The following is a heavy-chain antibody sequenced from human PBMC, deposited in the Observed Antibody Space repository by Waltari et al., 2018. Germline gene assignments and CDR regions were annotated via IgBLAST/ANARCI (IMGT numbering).Heavy chain of an antibody. CDR3: ARAIVVVPFYYYYGMDV. V-gene: IGHV1-69*01. CDR1: GGTFSSYA. J-gene: IGHJ6*02. CDR2: IIPIFGTA. Sequence: QVQLVQSGAEVKKPGSSVKVSCKASGGTFSSYAISWVRQAPGQGLEWMGGIIPIFGTAKYAQKFQGRVTITADESTSTAYMELSSLRSEDTAVYYCARAIVVVPFYYYYGMDVWGQGTTVTVSS. D-gene: IGHD2-2*01.